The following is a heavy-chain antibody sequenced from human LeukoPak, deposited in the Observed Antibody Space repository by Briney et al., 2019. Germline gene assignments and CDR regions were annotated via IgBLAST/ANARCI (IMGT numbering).Heavy chain of an antibody. Sequence: SETLSLTCTVSGGSISSYYWSWIRQPAGKGLEWIGRIYTSGSANYNPSLKSRITMSVDTSKNQFSLKLSSVTAADTAVYYCARGAPELRCFDIWGQGTMVTVSS. CDR1: GGSISSYY. D-gene: IGHD4-17*01. V-gene: IGHV4-4*07. CDR3: ARGAPELRCFDI. CDR2: IYTSGSA. J-gene: IGHJ3*02.